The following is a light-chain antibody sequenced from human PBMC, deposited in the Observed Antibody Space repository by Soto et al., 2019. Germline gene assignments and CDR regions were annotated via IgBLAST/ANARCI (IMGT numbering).Light chain of an antibody. J-gene: IGLJ3*02. CDR2: EVN. CDR1: SSDVGRYNY. Sequence: QSVLAQPASVSGSPGQSITISCTGTSSDVGRYNYVSWYQQHPGKAPKLMIYEVNNRPSGVSNRFSGSKSGFTASLTISGLQAEDEANYYCSSYTNDSTCVFCRGIKLTVL. V-gene: IGLV2-14*01. CDR3: SSYTNDSTCV.